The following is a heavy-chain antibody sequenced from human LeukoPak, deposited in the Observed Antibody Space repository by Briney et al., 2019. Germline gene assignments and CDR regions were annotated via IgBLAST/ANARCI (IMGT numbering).Heavy chain of an antibody. D-gene: IGHD4-17*01. V-gene: IGHV1-46*01. CDR1: GGTFSSYA. J-gene: IGHJ4*02. CDR3: ARAHDYGDYAVDY. Sequence: ASVKVSCKASGGTFSSYAISWVRQAPGQGLEWMGIINPSGGSTSYAQKFQGRVTMTRDTSTSTVYMELSSLRSEDTAVYYCARAHDYGDYAVDYWGQGTLVTVSS. CDR2: INPSGGST.